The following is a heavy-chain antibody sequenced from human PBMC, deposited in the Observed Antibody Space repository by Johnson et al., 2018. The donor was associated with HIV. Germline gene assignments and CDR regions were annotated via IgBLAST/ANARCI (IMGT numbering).Heavy chain of an antibody. CDR3: SRGWVGATRRAFVI. D-gene: IGHD1-26*01. CDR1: GFTFDDYG. V-gene: IGHV3-20*04. J-gene: IGHJ3*02. Sequence: EVQLVESGGGVVRPGGSLRLACAATGFTFDDYGMSWVRQGPGKGLEWVSGINWNGGNTDFADAVKGRFNVSRDNAKNSLYLQMNSLRAEDTAMYYCSRGWVGATRRAFVIWGQGTMVTVSS. CDR2: INWNGGNT.